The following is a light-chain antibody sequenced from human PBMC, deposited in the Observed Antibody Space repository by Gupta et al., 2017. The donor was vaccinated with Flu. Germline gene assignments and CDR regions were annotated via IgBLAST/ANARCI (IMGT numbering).Light chain of an antibody. CDR3: QQDHNWPRT. Sequence: ATLSVSAGERATRAGRASGSVSNNLVWFQQRQGQAPRLLMFGASCRGTGVPDRFSGSGSGTEFTLTISGLQSEDFAVYYGQQDHNWPRTFGQGTRVDIK. J-gene: IGKJ1*01. CDR1: GSVSNN. CDR2: GAS. V-gene: IGKV3-15*01.